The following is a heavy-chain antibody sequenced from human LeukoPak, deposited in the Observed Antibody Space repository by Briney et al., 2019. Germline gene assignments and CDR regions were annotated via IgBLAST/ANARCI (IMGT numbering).Heavy chain of an antibody. CDR3: ARDLSASGYSGYDPLDY. CDR2: INPNSGGT. V-gene: IGHV1-2*04. CDR1: GYTFTGYY. Sequence: ASVKVSCKASGYTFTGYYMYWVRQAPGQGLGWMGWINPNSGGTNYAQQFQGWVTMTRDTSISTAYMELSRLRSDDTAVYYCARDLSASGYSGYDPLDYWGQGTLVTVSS. J-gene: IGHJ4*02. D-gene: IGHD5-12*01.